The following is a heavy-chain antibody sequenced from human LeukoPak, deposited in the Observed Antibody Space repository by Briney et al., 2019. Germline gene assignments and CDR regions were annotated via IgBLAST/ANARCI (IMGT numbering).Heavy chain of an antibody. CDR3: ARLKDYRTVYDY. CDR1: GFTLKFPW. CDR2: INQDKTAL. D-gene: IGHD4-11*01. J-gene: IGHJ4*02. V-gene: IGHV3-7*02. Sequence: GGALRLSRETSGFTLKFPWVSLVRQGPGGGVEGVASINQDKTALRYVDSVRGRFTISRDNARSLLYLEMSSLRAEDTAVYFCARLKDYRTVYDYWGPGTLVTVSS.